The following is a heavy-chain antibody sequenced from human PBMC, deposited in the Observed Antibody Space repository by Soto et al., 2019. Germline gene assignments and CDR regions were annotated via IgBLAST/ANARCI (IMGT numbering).Heavy chain of an antibody. V-gene: IGHV1-18*01. J-gene: IGHJ4*02. CDR3: ARGYCSSTSCYYTGDY. D-gene: IGHD2-2*01. CDR1: CYTFTSYG. Sequence: ASVKVSCKASCYTFTSYGISRVRQAPGQGLEWMGWISAYNGNTNYAQKLQGRVTMTTDTSTSTAYMELRSLRSDDTAVYYCARGYCSSTSCYYTGDYWGQGTLVTVSS. CDR2: ISAYNGNT.